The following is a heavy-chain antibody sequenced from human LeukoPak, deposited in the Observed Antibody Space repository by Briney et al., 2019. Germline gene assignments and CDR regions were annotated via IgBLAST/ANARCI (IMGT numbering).Heavy chain of an antibody. D-gene: IGHD3-10*01. CDR3: ASLWFGELSFFSGPPQHNWFDP. CDR2: ISSSSSYI. Sequence: GGSLRLSCAASGFTFSSYSMNWVRQAPGKGLEWVSSISSSSSYIHYADSVKGRFTISRDNAKNSLYLQMNSLRAEDTAVYYCASLWFGELSFFSGPPQHNWFDPWGQGTLVTVSS. CDR1: GFTFSSYS. J-gene: IGHJ5*02. V-gene: IGHV3-21*01.